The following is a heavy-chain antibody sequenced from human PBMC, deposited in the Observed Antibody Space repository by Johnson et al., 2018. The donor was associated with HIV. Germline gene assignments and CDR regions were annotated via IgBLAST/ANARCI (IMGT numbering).Heavy chain of an antibody. J-gene: IGHJ3*02. Sequence: QVQLVESGGGVVQPGTSLRLSCAASGFTFTSFAMHWVRQAPGKGLEWVAFISYDGSNKYYAGSVKGRFTISRENAKNSLYLQMNSLRAGDTAVYYCARVTNDAFDIWGQGTMVTVSS. CDR3: ARVTNDAFDI. V-gene: IGHV3-30*14. CDR2: ISYDGSNK. CDR1: GFTFTSFA.